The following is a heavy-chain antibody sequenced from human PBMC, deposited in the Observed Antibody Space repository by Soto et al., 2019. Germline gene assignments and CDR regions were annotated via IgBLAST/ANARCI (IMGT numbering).Heavy chain of an antibody. V-gene: IGHV1-18*01. Sequence: ASVKVSCKASGYTFTSYGISWVRQAPGQGLEWMGWISAYNGNTNYAQKLQGRVTMTTDTSTSTAYMELRSLRSDDTAVYYCASGRYCSSTSCYFDYWGQGTLVTVSS. CDR1: GYTFTSYG. J-gene: IGHJ4*02. CDR3: ASGRYCSSTSCYFDY. D-gene: IGHD2-2*01. CDR2: ISAYNGNT.